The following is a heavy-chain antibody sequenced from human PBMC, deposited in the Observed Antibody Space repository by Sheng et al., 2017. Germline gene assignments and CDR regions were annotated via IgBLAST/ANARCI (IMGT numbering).Heavy chain of an antibody. CDR3: ARVGGSGDFDY. Sequence: QVQLVESGGGVVQPGRSLRLSCAASGFTFSSYAMHWVRQAPGKGLEWVAVISYDGSNKYYADSVKGRFTISRDNSKNTLYLQMNSLRAEDTAVYYCARVGGSGDFDYWGQGTLVTVSS. CDR2: ISYDGSNK. J-gene: IGHJ4*02. D-gene: IGHD2-15*01. V-gene: IGHV3-30*04. CDR1: GFTFSSYA.